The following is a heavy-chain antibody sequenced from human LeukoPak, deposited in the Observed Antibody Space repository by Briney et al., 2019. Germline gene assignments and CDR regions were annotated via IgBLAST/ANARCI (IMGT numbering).Heavy chain of an antibody. CDR3: ARLLEGYCSGGSCFYYYYMDV. CDR2: IYPGDSDT. J-gene: IGHJ6*03. D-gene: IGHD2-15*01. V-gene: IGHV5-51*01. CDR1: GYSSTSYW. Sequence: GESLKISCKGSGYSSTSYWIGWVRQMPGKGLEWMGIIYPGDSDTRYSPSFQGQVTISADKSISTAYLQWSSLKASDTAMYYCARLLEGYCSGGSCFYYYYMDVWGKGTTVTVSS.